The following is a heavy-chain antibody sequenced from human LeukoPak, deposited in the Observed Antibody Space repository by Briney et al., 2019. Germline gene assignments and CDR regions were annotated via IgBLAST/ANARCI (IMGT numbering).Heavy chain of an antibody. CDR3: ARVLPKYFDFLTGFYYYSGMDV. V-gene: IGHV3-13*01. CDR2: IGSAGDT. D-gene: IGHD3-9*01. CDR1: GFTFSSYD. Sequence: GGSLRLSCAASGFTFSSYDMRWVRHATGKGLEWVSGIGSAGDTYYPDSVKGRFTISRDNAKNSLYLQMNSLRAGDTAVYYCARVLPKYFDFLTGFYYYSGMDVWGQGTTVTVSS. J-gene: IGHJ6*02.